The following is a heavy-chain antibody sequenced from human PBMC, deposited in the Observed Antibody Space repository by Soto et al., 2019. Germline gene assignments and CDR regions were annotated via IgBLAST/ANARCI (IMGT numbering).Heavy chain of an antibody. CDR2: IYTSGST. CDR3: ARTVGAAYYFDF. V-gene: IGHV4-4*07. CDR1: GDSMTKYY. D-gene: IGHD1-26*01. Sequence: QVQLQESGPGLVKPSETLSLTCTVSGDSMTKYYWSWIRQPAGKGLEWIGRIYTSGSTNYNPSLTSPVTMSIDTSNNHFSLKLKSVTAADTAVYYCARTVGAAYYFDFWGQGALVTVSS. J-gene: IGHJ4*02.